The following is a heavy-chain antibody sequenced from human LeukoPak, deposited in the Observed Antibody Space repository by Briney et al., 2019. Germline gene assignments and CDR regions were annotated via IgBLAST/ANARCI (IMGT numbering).Heavy chain of an antibody. CDR1: GFTFSSYS. J-gene: IGHJ3*02. CDR2: ISSSSSYI. D-gene: IGHD3-22*01. V-gene: IGHV3-21*04. CDR3: ARGLYYYDSSGSLDAFDI. Sequence: SGGSLRLSCAASGFTFSSYSMNWVRQAPGKGLEWVSSISSSSSYIYYADSVKGRFTISRDNAKNSLYLQMNSLRAEDTAVYYCARGLYYYDSSGSLDAFDIWGQGTMVTVSS.